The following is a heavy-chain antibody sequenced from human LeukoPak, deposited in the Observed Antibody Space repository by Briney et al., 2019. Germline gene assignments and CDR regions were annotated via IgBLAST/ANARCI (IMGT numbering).Heavy chain of an antibody. CDR3: ASLDY. V-gene: IGHV3-74*01. CDR2: INSDGSST. CDR1: GFTFSIYW. Sequence: GGSLRLSCAASGFTFSIYWVHWVRQAPGKGLVWVSSINSDGSSTSYADSVKGRFTISRDNAKNTLYLQMNTLKAEDTAVYYCASLDYWGQGTPVTVSS. J-gene: IGHJ4*02.